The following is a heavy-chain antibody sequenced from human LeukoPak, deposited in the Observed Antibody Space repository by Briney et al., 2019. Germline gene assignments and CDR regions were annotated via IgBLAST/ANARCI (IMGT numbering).Heavy chain of an antibody. D-gene: IGHD6-19*01. CDR1: GYTLTELS. CDR2: FDPEDGET. V-gene: IGHV1-24*01. J-gene: IGHJ4*02. Sequence: ASVKVSCKVSGYTLTELSMHWVRQAPGKGLEWMGGFDPEDGETIYAQKFQGRVTMTEDTSTDTAYMELSRLRSDDTAVYYCARAQRSEVYYFDYWGQGTLVTVSS. CDR3: ARAQRSEVYYFDY.